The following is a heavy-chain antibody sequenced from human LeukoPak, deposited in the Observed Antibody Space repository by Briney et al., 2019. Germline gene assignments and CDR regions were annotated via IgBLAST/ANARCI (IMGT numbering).Heavy chain of an antibody. CDR2: MNPNSGNT. CDR3: ARRPSLVVVAATLDY. V-gene: IGHV1-8*01. D-gene: IGHD2-15*01. CDR1: GYTFTIYD. Sequence: ASVKVSCTASGYTFTIYDINSVRQATGQGLEWMGWMNPNSGNTGYAQKFQGRVTLTRNTSISTAYMELSSLRSEDTAVYYCARRPSLVVVAATLDYWGQGTLVTVSS. J-gene: IGHJ4*02.